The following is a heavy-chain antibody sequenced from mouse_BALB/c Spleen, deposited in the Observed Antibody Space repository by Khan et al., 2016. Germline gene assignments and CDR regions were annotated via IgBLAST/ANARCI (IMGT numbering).Heavy chain of an antibody. CDR2: INTETGEP. V-gene: IGHV9-2-1*01. Sequence: QIQLVQSGPELKKPGETVKISCKASGYTFTDYSMHWVKQAPGKGLKWMGWINTETGEPTYADDFKGRFAFSLETSASTAYLQINNRKNEDTATYFCAYYYGSSYGAYWGQGTLVTVSA. J-gene: IGHJ3*01. CDR3: AYYYGSSYGAY. D-gene: IGHD1-1*01. CDR1: GYTFTDYS.